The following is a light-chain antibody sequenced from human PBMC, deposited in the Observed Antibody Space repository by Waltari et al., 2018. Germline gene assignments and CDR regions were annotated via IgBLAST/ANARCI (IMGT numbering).Light chain of an antibody. V-gene: IGLV3-1*01. CDR1: KLGDKY. CDR3: QAWDSSTVV. CDR2: QDS. Sequence: SYELTQPPPVSVSPVQTACTTCTREKLGDKYVYWYHLKPGQSPVLVIYQDSKRPAGIPDRFSGSNSGNTATLTISGPQAMDEADYYCQAWDSSTVVFGGGTKLTVL. J-gene: IGLJ2*01.